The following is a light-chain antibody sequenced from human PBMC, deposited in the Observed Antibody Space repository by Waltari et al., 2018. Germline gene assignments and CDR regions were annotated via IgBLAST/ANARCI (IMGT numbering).Light chain of an antibody. V-gene: IGKV3-15*01. CDR1: PSVSSN. J-gene: IGKJ1*01. CDR3: QQYNNWPRT. Sequence: ELVMTQSPATLSVSPGESATLPCRTSPSVSSNLAWYQQKPGQAPRLLIYGASTRATGIPARFSGSGSGTEFTLTVSSLQSEDFAVYYCQQYNNWPRTFGQGTKVEIK. CDR2: GAS.